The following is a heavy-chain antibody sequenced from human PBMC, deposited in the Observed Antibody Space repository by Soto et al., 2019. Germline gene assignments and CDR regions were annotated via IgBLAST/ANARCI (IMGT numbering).Heavy chain of an antibody. CDR2: IYYSGST. Sequence: QVQLQESGPGLVKPSETLSLTCTVSGGSISSYYWSWIRQPPGKGLEWIGYIYYSGSTNYNPSLKSRVTISVDTSKNQFSLKLSSVTAADTAVYYCARGHLVVVPAAIGRGYYYYMDVWGKGTTVTVSS. CDR1: GGSISSYY. CDR3: ARGHLVVVPAAIGRGYYYYMDV. D-gene: IGHD2-2*01. J-gene: IGHJ6*03. V-gene: IGHV4-59*01.